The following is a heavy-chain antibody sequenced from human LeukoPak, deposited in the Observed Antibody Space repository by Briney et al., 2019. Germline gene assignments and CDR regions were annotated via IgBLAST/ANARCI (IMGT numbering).Heavy chain of an antibody. Sequence: GASVKVSCKASGGTFSSYAISWVRQAPGQGLEWMGRIIPILGIANYAQKFQGRVTITADKSTSTAYMELSSLRSEDTAVYYCAREGIVVVPAAIHPYYYYGMDVWGQGTTVTVSS. CDR2: IIPILGIA. D-gene: IGHD2-2*01. V-gene: IGHV1-69*04. CDR1: GGTFSSYA. J-gene: IGHJ6*02. CDR3: AREGIVVVPAAIHPYYYYGMDV.